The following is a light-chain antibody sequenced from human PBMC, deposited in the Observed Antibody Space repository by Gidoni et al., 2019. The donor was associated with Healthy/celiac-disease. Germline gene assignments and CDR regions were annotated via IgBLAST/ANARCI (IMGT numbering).Light chain of an antibody. CDR1: KDIRHY. J-gene: IGKJ5*01. CDR3: QQYDNLPIT. Sequence: DIQMTQSPSSLSASVGDRVTITCQACKDIRHYLNWYQQKPGKAPKLLIYDASNLEPGVPSRFSGSGSGTDFTFTISILQPEDIATYYCQQYDNLPITCGQGTRLEIK. V-gene: IGKV1-33*01. CDR2: DAS.